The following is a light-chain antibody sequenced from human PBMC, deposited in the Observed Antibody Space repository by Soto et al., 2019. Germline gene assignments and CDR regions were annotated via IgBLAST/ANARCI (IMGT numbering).Light chain of an antibody. Sequence: DIQMTKSPSTLSSSLGDTVTITCRASESIDNWLAWYQQKPGKAPKLLIFAASTLVRGVPSRFSGRGSGTEFTLTISSLQADDYATFDCQQYHTDWTFCQGTKVDI. CDR1: ESIDNW. CDR2: AAS. J-gene: IGKJ1*01. V-gene: IGKV1-5*01. CDR3: QQYHTDWT.